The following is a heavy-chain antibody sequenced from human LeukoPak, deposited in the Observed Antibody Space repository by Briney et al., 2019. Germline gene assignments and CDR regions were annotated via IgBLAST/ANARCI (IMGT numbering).Heavy chain of an antibody. D-gene: IGHD6-19*01. V-gene: IGHV3-21*01. Sequence: GGSLRLSCAASGFTFSSYSMSWVRQAPGKGLEWVSSISSSSSYIYYADSVKGRFTISRDTAKNSLYLQMNSLRAEDTAVYYCARDLPSSGWSQADYWGQGTLVTVSS. CDR2: ISSSSSYI. CDR1: GFTFSSYS. J-gene: IGHJ4*02. CDR3: ARDLPSSGWSQADY.